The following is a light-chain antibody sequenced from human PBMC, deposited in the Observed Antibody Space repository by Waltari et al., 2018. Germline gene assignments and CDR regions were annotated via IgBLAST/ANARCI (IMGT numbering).Light chain of an antibody. CDR3: LQYDTYSTWT. CDR2: KTS. CDR1: QSVSTW. V-gene: IGKV1-5*03. Sequence: DIQMTQSPSTLSASVGDSVTITCRASQSVSTWLAWYQQKPGKAPKLLIFKTSNLESGVPSRFRGSGSGTEFTLTISGLQPDDSASYYCLQYDTYSTWTFGQGTRVEVK. J-gene: IGKJ1*01.